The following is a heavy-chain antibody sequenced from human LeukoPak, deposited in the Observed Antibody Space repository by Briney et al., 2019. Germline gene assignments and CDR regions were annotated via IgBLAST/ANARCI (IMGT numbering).Heavy chain of an antibody. Sequence: PGGSLRLSCAASGFTFSSYSMNWVRQAPGKGLEWVSSISSSSSYIYYADSVKGRFTISRDNAKNSLYLQMNSLRAEDTAVYYCAREGLSGSTMIVVVRPGYYGMDVWGQGTTVTVSS. CDR1: GFTFSSYS. CDR2: ISSSSSYI. D-gene: IGHD3-22*01. V-gene: IGHV3-21*01. J-gene: IGHJ6*02. CDR3: AREGLSGSTMIVVVRPGYYGMDV.